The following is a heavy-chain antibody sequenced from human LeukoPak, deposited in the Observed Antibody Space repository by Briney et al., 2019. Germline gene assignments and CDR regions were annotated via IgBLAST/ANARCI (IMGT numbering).Heavy chain of an antibody. CDR1: GFTFSSYW. D-gene: IGHD1-7*01. J-gene: IGHJ4*02. CDR3: VRDSPAVLELFDY. V-gene: IGHV3-74*01. Sequence: GGSLRLSCAASGFTFSSYWMHWVRQAPGKGLVWVSRINGDGSDTSYADSVKGRFSISRDNAKNTLYLQMNSLRAEDTAVYYCVRDSPAVLELFDYWGQGTLVTVSS. CDR2: INGDGSDT.